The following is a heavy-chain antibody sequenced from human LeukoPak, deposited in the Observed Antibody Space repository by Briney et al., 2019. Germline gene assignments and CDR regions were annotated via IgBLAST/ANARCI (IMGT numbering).Heavy chain of an antibody. D-gene: IGHD5-24*01. CDR2: ISGSGGST. J-gene: IGHJ4*02. V-gene: IGHV3-23*01. CDR1: GFTFSNYA. Sequence: GVLRLSCAASGFTFSNYALSWVRQAPGKGLEWVSAISGSGGSTYYADSVKGRFTISRDNSKNTLYLQMNSLRAEDTVVYYCAKVRVEMATGYFDYWGQGTLVTVSS. CDR3: AKVRVEMATGYFDY.